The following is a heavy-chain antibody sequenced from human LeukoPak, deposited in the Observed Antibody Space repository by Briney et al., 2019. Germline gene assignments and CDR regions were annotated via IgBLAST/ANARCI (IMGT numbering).Heavy chain of an antibody. J-gene: IGHJ4*02. V-gene: IGHV1-69*04. CDR1: GFTFSSYA. CDR2: IIPILGIA. CDR3: ARLDDSGGSYLEWFPT. Sequence: GGSLRLSCAASGFTFSSYAISWVRQAPGQGLEWMGRIIPILGIANYAQKFQGRVTITADKSTSTAYMELSSLRSEDTAVYYCARLDDSGGSYLEWFPTWGQGTLVTVSS. D-gene: IGHD3-3*01.